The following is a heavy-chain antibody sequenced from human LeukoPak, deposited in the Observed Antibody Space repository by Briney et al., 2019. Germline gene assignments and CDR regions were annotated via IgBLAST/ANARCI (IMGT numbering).Heavy chain of an antibody. CDR1: GFTVSSNY. V-gene: IGHV3-20*04. Sequence: PGGSLRLSCAASGFTVSSNYMSWVRQAPGKGLEWVSGINWNADSTGYADSVKGRFTISKDNAKNSLFLQMNSLRAEDTAMYYCARAILSDPKYYGMDVWGQGTTVTVSS. CDR3: ARAILSDPKYYGMDV. D-gene: IGHD3-9*01. J-gene: IGHJ6*02. CDR2: INWNADST.